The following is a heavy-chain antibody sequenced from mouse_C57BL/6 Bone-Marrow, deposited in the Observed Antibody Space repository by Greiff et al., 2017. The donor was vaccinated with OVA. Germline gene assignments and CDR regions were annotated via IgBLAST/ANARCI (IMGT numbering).Heavy chain of an antibody. CDR2: IYPRSGNT. Sequence: VQLVESGAELARPGASVKLSCKASGYTFTSYGISWVKQRTGQGLEWIGEIYPRSGNTYYNEKFKGKATLTADKSSSTAYMELRSLTSEDSAVYFCARSFITTVGFAYWGQGTLVTVSA. D-gene: IGHD1-1*01. CDR3: ARSFITTVGFAY. CDR1: GYTFTSYG. V-gene: IGHV1-81*01. J-gene: IGHJ3*01.